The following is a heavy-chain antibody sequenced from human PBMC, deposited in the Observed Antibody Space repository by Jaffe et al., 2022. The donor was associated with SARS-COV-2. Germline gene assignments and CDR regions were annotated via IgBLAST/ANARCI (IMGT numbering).Heavy chain of an antibody. V-gene: IGHV3-23*04. CDR3: AKDIRYFDASYNYYMDV. CDR1: EFSFSSYV. J-gene: IGHJ6*03. Sequence: EVQLVESGGGLVQPGGSLRLSCAASEFSFSSYVMSWVRQAPGKGLEWVSSISGPADNTKYKDSVKGRFTISRDNSKNTLYLQMNSLRAEDTAVYYCAKDIRYFDASYNYYMDVWGKGTTVTVSS. D-gene: IGHD3-9*01. CDR2: ISGPADNT.